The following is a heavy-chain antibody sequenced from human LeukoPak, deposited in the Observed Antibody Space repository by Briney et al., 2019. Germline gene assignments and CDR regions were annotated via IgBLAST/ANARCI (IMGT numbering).Heavy chain of an antibody. CDR1: GYTFTSYA. J-gene: IGHJ3*02. Sequence: ASVKVSCKASGYTFTSYAMNWVRQAPGQGLEWMGWINTNTGNPTYAQGFTGRFVFSLDTSVSTAYLQISSLKAEDTAVYYCARDIGYYGSGSYYKDAFDIWGQGTMVTVSS. CDR3: ARDIGYYGSGSYYKDAFDI. V-gene: IGHV7-4-1*02. D-gene: IGHD3-10*01. CDR2: INTNTGNP.